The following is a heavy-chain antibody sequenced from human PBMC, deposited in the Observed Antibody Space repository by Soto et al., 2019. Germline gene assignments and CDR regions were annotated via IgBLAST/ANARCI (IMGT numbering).Heavy chain of an antibody. CDR2: IKRDGSEK. V-gene: IGHV3-7*03. D-gene: IGHD4-17*01. CDR3: ARVRATDYEIDY. J-gene: IGHJ4*02. Sequence: PRGSLRLSCTASGFMFGSYWMTWVRHVPGKGLQWVANIKRDGSEKYYVDFVKGRFTISRDNADNSVFLDMNNLRVDDTANYYCARVRATDYEIDYWGQGSLVTVSP. CDR1: GFMFGSYW.